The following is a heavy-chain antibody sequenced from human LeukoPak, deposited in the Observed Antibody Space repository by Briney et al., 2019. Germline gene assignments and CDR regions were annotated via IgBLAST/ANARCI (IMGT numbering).Heavy chain of an antibody. V-gene: IGHV3-7*01. CDR3: ARGGGWYFDY. CDR2: IGQDGSEN. J-gene: IGHJ4*02. Sequence: PGGSLRLSCAASGFTFSNYWMNWVRQAPGKGLEWVASIGQDGSENYYVDSVKGRFTISRDIAKNSLYLQMNSLRVEDTAVYYCARGGGWYFDYWGQGALITASS. CDR1: GFTFSNYW. D-gene: IGHD6-19*01.